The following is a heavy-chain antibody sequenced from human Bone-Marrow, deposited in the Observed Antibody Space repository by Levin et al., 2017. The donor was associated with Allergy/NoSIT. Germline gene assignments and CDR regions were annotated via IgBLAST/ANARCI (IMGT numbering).Heavy chain of an antibody. CDR1: GFTFSRRW. Sequence: PGGSLRLSCAASGFTFSRRWMHWVRQVPGKGLEWVSQINSDGSSTNYADSVKGRFTISRDNARNTLFLQISNLRAEDTAVYYCARGDCSATSCLGYWGQGTLVTVSS. D-gene: IGHD2-2*01. J-gene: IGHJ4*02. CDR3: ARGDCSATSCLGY. CDR2: INSDGSST. V-gene: IGHV3-74*01.